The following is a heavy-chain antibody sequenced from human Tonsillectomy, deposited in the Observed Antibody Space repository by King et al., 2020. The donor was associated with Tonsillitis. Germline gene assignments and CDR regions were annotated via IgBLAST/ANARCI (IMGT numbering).Heavy chain of an antibody. CDR3: VKLEVTSPPIDC. D-gene: IGHD4-11*01. V-gene: IGHV3-7*01. Sequence: VQLVESGGGLVQPGGSLRLSWVASGFTFSDYWMTWVRQAPGKGLEWVASIKRDGSEKYYRGSLRGRFTISRDNAQSSLYLQMNSLRDEDTAVYYCVKLEVTSPPIDCWGQGTLVTVSS. CDR2: IKRDGSEK. J-gene: IGHJ4*02. CDR1: GFTFSDYW.